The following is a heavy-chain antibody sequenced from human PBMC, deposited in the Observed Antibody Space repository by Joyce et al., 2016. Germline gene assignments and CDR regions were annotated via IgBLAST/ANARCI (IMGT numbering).Heavy chain of an antibody. CDR1: GGSISTPDHY. V-gene: IGHV4-39*02. CDR3: ARRSHCTGGSCYMDY. D-gene: IGHD2-15*01. J-gene: IGHJ4*02. Sequence: QLQMQASGPGLVKPSETLSLTCTVSGGSISTPDHYWAWIRQPPGKGLEWIASIFYTGSAYYNPSLKSRVTISVDTSKNDFSLKVNSVTAADTAVYYCARRSHCTGGSCYMDYWGQGTLVTVSS. CDR2: IFYTGSA.